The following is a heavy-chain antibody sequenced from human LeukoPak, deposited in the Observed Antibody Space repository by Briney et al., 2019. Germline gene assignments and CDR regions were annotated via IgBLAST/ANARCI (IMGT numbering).Heavy chain of an antibody. Sequence: SETLSLTCTVSGGSISSYYWSWIRQPPGKGLEWIGHIYYSGSTNYNPSLKSRVTISIDTSKNQFSLRLSSVTAADTAVYYCARVVPAASEWFDPWGQGTLVTVSS. J-gene: IGHJ5*02. V-gene: IGHV4-59*12. CDR1: GGSISSYY. CDR2: IYYSGST. D-gene: IGHD2-2*01. CDR3: ARVVPAASEWFDP.